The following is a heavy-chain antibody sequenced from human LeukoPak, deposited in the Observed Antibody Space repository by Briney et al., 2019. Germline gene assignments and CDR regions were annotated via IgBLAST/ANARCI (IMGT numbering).Heavy chain of an antibody. CDR1: GYSVTYNG. D-gene: IGHD6-25*01. J-gene: IGHJ4*02. CDR2: MNPGTANT. CDR3: ARGRAAAE. Sequence: ASVTVSCKASGYSVTYNGINWGWQATGQGLEWMGWMNPGTANTGYSQKFQGRLAMTADTSINTAYMELSGLTSEDTAVYYCARGRAAAEWGRGTLVSVSS. V-gene: IGHV1-8*01.